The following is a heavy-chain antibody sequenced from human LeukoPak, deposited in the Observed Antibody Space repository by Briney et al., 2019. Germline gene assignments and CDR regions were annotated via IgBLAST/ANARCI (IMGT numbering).Heavy chain of an antibody. CDR2: IYYTGNT. J-gene: IGHJ3*02. V-gene: IGHV4-39*07. CDR1: GDSIIGYY. D-gene: IGHD3-10*01. CDR3: TKSDGYGLIRI. Sequence: PSETLSLTCSVSGDSIIGYYWGWIRQPPGKGLEWIGNIYYTGNTYYNSSLKSRVTISLDTSKNQFSPKVISMTAADTAAYYCTKSDGYGLIRICGRGTMVTVSS.